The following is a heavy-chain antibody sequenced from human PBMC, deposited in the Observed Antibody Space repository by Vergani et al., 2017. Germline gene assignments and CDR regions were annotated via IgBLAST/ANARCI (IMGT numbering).Heavy chain of an antibody. Sequence: QVQLVESGGGVVQPGGSLRLSCAASGFTFSSYGMHWVRQAPGKGLEWVAFIRYDGSNKYYADSVKGRFTISRDNSKNTLYLQINSLRAEDTAVYYCAKDQRDCSSTSCPSYYYGMDVWGQGTTVTVSS. J-gene: IGHJ6*02. D-gene: IGHD2-2*01. CDR3: AKDQRDCSSTSCPSYYYGMDV. V-gene: IGHV3-30*02. CDR2: IRYDGSNK. CDR1: GFTFSSYG.